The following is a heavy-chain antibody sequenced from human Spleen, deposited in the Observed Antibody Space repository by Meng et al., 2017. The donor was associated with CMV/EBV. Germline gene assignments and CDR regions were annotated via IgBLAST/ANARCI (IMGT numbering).Heavy chain of an antibody. J-gene: IGHJ6*02. CDR2: IKQDGSEK. D-gene: IGHD2-15*01. V-gene: IGHV3-7*01. CDR1: GFTFSSYW. Sequence: GESLKISCAASGFTFSSYWMSWVRQAPGKGLEWVANIKQDGSEKYYVDSVKGRFTISRDNAKNSLYLQMNSLRAEDTAVYYCARVRGSLYPHHYYGMDVWGQGTTVTVSS. CDR3: ARVRGSLYPHHYYGMDV.